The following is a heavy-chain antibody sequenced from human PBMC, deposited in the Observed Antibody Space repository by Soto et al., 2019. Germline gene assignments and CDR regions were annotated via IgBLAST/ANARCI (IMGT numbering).Heavy chain of an antibody. CDR2: IIPIFGTA. CDR1: GGTFSSYA. CDR3: ARVPTYCGGDCFLYYFDY. Sequence: QVQLVQSEAEVKKPGSSVKVSCKASGGTFSSYAISWVRQAPGQGLEWMGGIIPIFGTANYAQKFQGRVTITADESTSTAYMELSSLRSEDTAVYYCARVPTYCGGDCFLYYFDYWGQGTLVTVSS. D-gene: IGHD2-21*02. J-gene: IGHJ4*02. V-gene: IGHV1-69*01.